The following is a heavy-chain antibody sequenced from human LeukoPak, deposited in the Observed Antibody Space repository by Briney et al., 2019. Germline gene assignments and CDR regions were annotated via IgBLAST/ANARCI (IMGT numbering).Heavy chain of an antibody. D-gene: IGHD3-9*01. V-gene: IGHV6-1*01. Sequence: SQTLSLTCAISGARVSSNSAGWSWIRQSPSRGLEWLGRTFYRSKWYNDYAVSVKSRITINPDTSKNQFSLQLNSVTAADTAVYYCARGLAYYDILTGYSPRAFDIWGQGTMVTVSS. CDR3: ARGLAYYDILTGYSPRAFDI. CDR2: TFYRSKWYN. J-gene: IGHJ3*02. CDR1: GARVSSNSAG.